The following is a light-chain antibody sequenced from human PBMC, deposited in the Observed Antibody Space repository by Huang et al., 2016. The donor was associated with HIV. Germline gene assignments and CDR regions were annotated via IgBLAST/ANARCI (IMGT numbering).Light chain of an antibody. J-gene: IGKJ2*01. Sequence: EIVLTQSPGTLSLSPGDRAIRSCRASRSLRSNYLAWYQQKRAQAPRLLIYGASNRATGIPDRFVVSGSEAEFTLTINRLAPEDFAVYYCHQYDSSPYTFGQGTHLEI. CDR2: GAS. V-gene: IGKV3-20*01. CDR1: RSLRSNY. CDR3: HQYDSSPYT.